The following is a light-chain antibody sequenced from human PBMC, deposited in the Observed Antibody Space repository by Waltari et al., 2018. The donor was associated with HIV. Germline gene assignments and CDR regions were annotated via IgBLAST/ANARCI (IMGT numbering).Light chain of an antibody. CDR2: EVS. Sequence: QSALTQPASVSGSPGQSITISCTGSSSDVGSYNHVSWYQQPPGKAPSLIIYEVSKRPSGVSTRYSASKSGKTASLTVSGLRAEDEADYYCSSYAGSSTFVIFGGGTKLTVL. J-gene: IGLJ2*01. CDR1: SSDVGSYNH. V-gene: IGLV2-23*02. CDR3: SSYAGSSTFVI.